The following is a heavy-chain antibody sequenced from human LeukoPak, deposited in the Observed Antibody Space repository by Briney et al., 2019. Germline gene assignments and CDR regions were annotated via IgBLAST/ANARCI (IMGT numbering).Heavy chain of an antibody. CDR1: GCTFSSYA. CDR2: IIHIFGTA. Sequence: GGSVKLSCKASGCTFSSYAISWVRQAPGQGLEWLGGIIHIFGTANYAQKFQGRVTITTDESTSTAYLELSSLRSEDTAVYYCARDSGILNYDYYYIDVWGKGTTVTVSS. V-gene: IGHV1-69*05. J-gene: IGHJ6*03. D-gene: IGHD3-10*01. CDR3: ARDSGILNYDYYYIDV.